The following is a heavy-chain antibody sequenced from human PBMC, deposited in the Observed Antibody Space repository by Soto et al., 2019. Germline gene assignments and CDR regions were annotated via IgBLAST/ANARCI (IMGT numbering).Heavy chain of an antibody. V-gene: IGHV1-46*03. CDR3: ARGRSTYDFWSGYSL. CDR2: INPSSGST. Sequence: ASVKVSCKASGYTFTSYYMHWVRQAPGQGLEWMGIINPSSGSTSYAQKFQGRVTMTRDTSTSTVYMELSSLRSEDTAVYYCARGRSTYDFWSGYSLWGQGTLVTVSS. J-gene: IGHJ4*02. D-gene: IGHD3-3*01. CDR1: GYTFTSYY.